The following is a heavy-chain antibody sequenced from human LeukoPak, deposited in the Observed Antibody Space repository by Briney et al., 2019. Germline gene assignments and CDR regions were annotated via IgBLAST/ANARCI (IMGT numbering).Heavy chain of an antibody. Sequence: SETLSLTCAVYGETFSGYFWNWIRQPPGKGLEWIGGINPSGSTSNHNPSLKSRVTMSVDTSKNQFSLKLSSVTAADTAVYYCARLKYYYGSGSHGMDVWGQGTTVTVSS. J-gene: IGHJ6*02. V-gene: IGHV4-34*01. D-gene: IGHD3-10*01. CDR1: GETFSGYF. CDR2: INPSGST. CDR3: ARLKYYYGSGSHGMDV.